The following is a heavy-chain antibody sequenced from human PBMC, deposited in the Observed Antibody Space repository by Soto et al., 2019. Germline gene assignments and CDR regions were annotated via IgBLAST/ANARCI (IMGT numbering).Heavy chain of an antibody. CDR2: ISYDGSNK. J-gene: IGHJ6*02. CDR3: ARSIGSYYGSGSRFDYGMDV. Sequence: GGSLRLSCAASGFTFSSYAMHWVRQAPGKGLEWVAVISYDGSNKYYADSVKGRFTISRDNSKNTLYLQMNSLRAEDTAVYYCARSIGSYYGSGSRFDYGMDVWGQGTTVTVSS. CDR1: GFTFSSYA. D-gene: IGHD3-10*01. V-gene: IGHV3-30-3*01.